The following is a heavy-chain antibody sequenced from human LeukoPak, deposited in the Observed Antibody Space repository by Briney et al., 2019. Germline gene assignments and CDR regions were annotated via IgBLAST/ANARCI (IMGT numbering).Heavy chain of an antibody. CDR2: IYYSGST. CDR1: GGSISSSSYY. D-gene: IGHD6-19*01. Sequence: SETLSLTCTVYGGSISSSSYYWGWIRQPPGKGLEWIGSIYYSGSTYYNPSLKSRVTISVDTSKNQFSLKLSSVPAADTAVYYGARHVAGYYYGMDVWGQGTTVTVSS. CDR3: ARHVAGYYYGMDV. J-gene: IGHJ6*02. V-gene: IGHV4-39*01.